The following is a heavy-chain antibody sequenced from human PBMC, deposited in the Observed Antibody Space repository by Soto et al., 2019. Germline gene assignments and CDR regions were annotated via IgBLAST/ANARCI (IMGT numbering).Heavy chain of an antibody. V-gene: IGHV3-30-3*01. CDR3: ARDCRSYTPRYGMDV. CDR2: ISYDGSNK. D-gene: IGHD1-26*01. Sequence: QVQLVESGGGVVQPGRSLRLSCAASGFTFSSYAMHWVRQAPGKGLEWVAVISYDGSNKYYADSVKGRFTISRDNSXSTLYLQMNSLRAEDTAVYYCARDCRSYTPRYGMDVWGQGTTVTVSS. J-gene: IGHJ6*02. CDR1: GFTFSSYA.